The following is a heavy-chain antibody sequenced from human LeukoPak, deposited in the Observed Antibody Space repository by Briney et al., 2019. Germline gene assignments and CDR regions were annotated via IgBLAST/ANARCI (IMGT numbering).Heavy chain of an antibody. V-gene: IGHV3-74*01. CDR2: IKSDGST. J-gene: IGHJ1*01. CDR3: ARAPSEIGGYYPEYFRH. CDR1: GFTFSTYW. D-gene: IGHD3-22*01. Sequence: GGSLRLSCAASGFTFSTYWTHWVRQAPGKGLVWVSRIKSDGSTNYADSVKGRFTISRDNANNTLSLQVNSLRPEDTGVYYCARAPSEIGGYYPEYFRHWGQGTLVTVSS.